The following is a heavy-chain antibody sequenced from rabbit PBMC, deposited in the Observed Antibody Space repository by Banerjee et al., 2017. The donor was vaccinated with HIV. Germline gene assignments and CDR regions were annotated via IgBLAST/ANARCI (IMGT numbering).Heavy chain of an antibody. V-gene: IGHV1S29*01. CDR1: GFDFSSYA. J-gene: IGHJ4*01. D-gene: IGHD1-1*01. CDR3: ARDIDYASSSGYYIRGFNL. CDR2: ITYRGSA. Sequence: QEQLKESGGGLVQPGGSLKLSCKASGFDFSSYAITWVRQAPGKGLEYIGYITYRGSAYYASWVNGRFTISRENTQNTLYLQLNSLTAADTATYFCARDIDYASSSGYYIRGFNLWGQGTLVTVS.